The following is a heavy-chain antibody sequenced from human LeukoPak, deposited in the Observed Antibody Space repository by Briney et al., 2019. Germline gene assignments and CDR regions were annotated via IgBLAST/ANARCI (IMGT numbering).Heavy chain of an antibody. CDR1: GGSISSGGYY. D-gene: IGHD1-26*01. CDR2: IYCSGST. Sequence: SETPSLTCTVSGGSISSGGYYWSWIRQHPGKGLEWIGYIYCSGSTYYNPSLKSRVTISVDTSKNQFSLKLSSVTAADTAVYYCARFLPPFMAVGATGMYYFDYWGQGTLVTVSS. CDR3: ARFLPPFMAVGATGMYYFDY. J-gene: IGHJ4*02. V-gene: IGHV4-31*03.